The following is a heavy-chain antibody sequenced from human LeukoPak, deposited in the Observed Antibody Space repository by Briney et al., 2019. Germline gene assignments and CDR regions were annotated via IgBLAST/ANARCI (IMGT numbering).Heavy chain of an antibody. V-gene: IGHV1-18*01. CDR3: ARDRTRCSSTSCYITIDY. Sequence: ASVKVSCKASGYTFTSYGISWVRQAPGQGLEWMGWISAHNGNTNYAQKLQGRVTMTTDTSTSTAYMELRSLRSDDTAVYYCARDRTRCSSTSCYITIDYWGQGTLVTVSS. J-gene: IGHJ4*02. CDR2: ISAHNGNT. CDR1: GYTFTSYG. D-gene: IGHD2-2*01.